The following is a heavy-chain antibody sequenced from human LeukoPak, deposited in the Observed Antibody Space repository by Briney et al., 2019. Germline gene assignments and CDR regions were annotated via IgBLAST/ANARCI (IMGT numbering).Heavy chain of an antibody. D-gene: IGHD3-10*01. J-gene: IGHJ6*02. Sequence: GGSLRLSCAASGFTFSSYGMHWVRQAPGKGLEWVAFIRYDGSNKYYADSVKGRFTISRDNSKNTLYLQMNSLRAEDTAVYYCAKAPSITMVRGVISYYYGMDDWGQGTTVTVSS. V-gene: IGHV3-30*02. CDR3: AKAPSITMVRGVISYYYGMDD. CDR2: IRYDGSNK. CDR1: GFTFSSYG.